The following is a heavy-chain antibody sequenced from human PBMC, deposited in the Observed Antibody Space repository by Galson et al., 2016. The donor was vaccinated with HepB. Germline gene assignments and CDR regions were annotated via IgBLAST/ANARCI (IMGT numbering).Heavy chain of an antibody. D-gene: IGHD2-8*02. Sequence: SVKVSCKASGYTFPTFGINWLRQAPGQGPEWMAWTSITGNTENAQKFQGRLTMTTDTSATTAYMELTSLRSDDTAVYYCARDFCTGDGGGETCYHGLAHWGQGTLVSVSS. V-gene: IGHV1-18*01. CDR3: ARDFCTGDGGGETCYHGLAH. J-gene: IGHJ4*02. CDR2: TSITGNT. CDR1: GYTFPTFG.